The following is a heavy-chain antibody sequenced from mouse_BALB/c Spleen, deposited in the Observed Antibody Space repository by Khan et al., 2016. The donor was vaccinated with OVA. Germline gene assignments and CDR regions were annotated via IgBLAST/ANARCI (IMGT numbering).Heavy chain of an antibody. V-gene: IGHV5-4*02. Sequence: EVQLLESGGGLVKPGGSLKLSCAASGFTFSDYYMYWVRQTPEKRLEWLATISDGGSYTYYPDIVKGLFTISSDAAQKNLYLQMSILKSDDTAMYDWARSYYGDPFAYWGQGTLVTISA. CDR2: ISDGGSYT. CDR1: GFTFSDYY. CDR3: ARSYYGDPFAY. J-gene: IGHJ3*01. D-gene: IGHD2-13*01.